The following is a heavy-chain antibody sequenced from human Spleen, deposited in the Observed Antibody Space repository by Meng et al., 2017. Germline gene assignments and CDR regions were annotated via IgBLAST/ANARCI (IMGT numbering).Heavy chain of an antibody. CDR2: MNPNSGNT. CDR1: GYTFINYD. V-gene: IGHV1-8*03. D-gene: IGHD6-13*01. J-gene: IGHJ4*02. Sequence: QLVHTGAEVKKPGASVKVSCKASGYTFINYDINWVRQATGQGPEWMGWMNPNSGNTGYAQKFEGRLTITRNTSISTAYLELNSLRFEDTAIYYCARDEDISAAGKLFGNYWGQGTLVTVSS. CDR3: ARDEDISAAGKLFGNY.